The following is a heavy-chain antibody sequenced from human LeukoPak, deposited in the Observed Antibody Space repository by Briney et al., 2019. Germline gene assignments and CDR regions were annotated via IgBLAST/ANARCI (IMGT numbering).Heavy chain of an antibody. CDR2: VYYRGNP. J-gene: IGHJ4*01. D-gene: IGHD3-10*01. CDR3: ATHEEGSYFET. CDR1: GASITTRPYF. V-gene: IGHV4-39*01. Sequence: PSETLSLTCSVSGASITTRPYFYGWIRQSLTEVLGWIASVYYRGNPSYRPPLISRATSSVDRSKNLVFLNLASVTATDTGIYYCATHEEGSYFETWGHGTLVIVSS.